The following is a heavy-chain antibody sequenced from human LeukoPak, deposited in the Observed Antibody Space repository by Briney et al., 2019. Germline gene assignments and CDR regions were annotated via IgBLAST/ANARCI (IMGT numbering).Heavy chain of an antibody. J-gene: IGHJ5*02. CDR2: IYYSGST. V-gene: IGHV4-31*03. CDR3: ARSPLAFYDSSGYPRVWFDP. D-gene: IGHD3-22*01. CDR1: GGSISDGGFY. Sequence: TLSLTCTVSGGSISDGGFYWSWIRQHPEKGLEWIGYIYYSGSTYYNPTLESRVTMSVDTSMKQFSLKLKSVTAADTAVYYCARSPLAFYDSSGYPRVWFDPWGQGTLVTVSS.